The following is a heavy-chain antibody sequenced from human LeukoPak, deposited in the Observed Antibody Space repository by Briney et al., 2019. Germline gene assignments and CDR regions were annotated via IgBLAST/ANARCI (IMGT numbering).Heavy chain of an antibody. CDR3: ARLSIAAETNY. D-gene: IGHD6-13*01. Sequence: ASVKVSCKASGYTFIGYYMHWVRQAPGQGLEWMGWINPNSGGTNYVEKFQGRVTMTRDTSISTAYMELSGLRSDDTAMYYCARLSIAAETNYWGQGTLVTVSS. J-gene: IGHJ4*02. V-gene: IGHV1-2*02. CDR2: INPNSGGT. CDR1: GYTFIGYY.